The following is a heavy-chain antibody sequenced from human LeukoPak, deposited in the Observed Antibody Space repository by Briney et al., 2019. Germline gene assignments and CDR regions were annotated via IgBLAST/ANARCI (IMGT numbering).Heavy chain of an antibody. Sequence: PGGSLRLSCAASGFTFSDYNMRWIRQAPGKGLEWVSSISRSGSTKYYADSVKGRFTISRDNAKNSLFLQMNSLRAEDTAVYYCARSVSRSVVDIWGQGTMVTVSS. CDR1: GFTFSDYN. CDR3: ARSVSRSVVDI. J-gene: IGHJ3*02. V-gene: IGHV3-11*04. CDR2: ISRSGSTK. D-gene: IGHD4-17*01.